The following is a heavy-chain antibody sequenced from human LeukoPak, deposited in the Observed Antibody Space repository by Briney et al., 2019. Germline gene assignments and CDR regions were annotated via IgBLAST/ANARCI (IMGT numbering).Heavy chain of an antibody. D-gene: IGHD1-26*01. CDR1: GYVFISYG. J-gene: IGHJ4*02. V-gene: IGHV1-18*01. Sequence: AAVKVFCKASGYVFISYGISWVRQAPGQGLEWSGWISGYNGETNYAQKLQGRVAMTTDTSTTTAYMELRSLRSDDTSVYYCARTQTTSGSFSFDYWGQGTLVTVSS. CDR3: ARTQTTSGSFSFDY. CDR2: ISGYNGET.